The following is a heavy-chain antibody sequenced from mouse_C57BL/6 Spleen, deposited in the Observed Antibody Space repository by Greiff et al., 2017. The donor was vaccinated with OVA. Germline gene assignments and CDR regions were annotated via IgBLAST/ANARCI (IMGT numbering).Heavy chain of an antibody. J-gene: IGHJ4*01. CDR2: INPNNGGT. D-gene: IGHD2-4*01. CDR3: ARPSMITTHYYAMDY. Sequence: EVQLQQSGPELVHPGASVPLSCPASGYTFTDYYMNWVKQSHGKSLEWIGDINPNNGGTSYNQKFKGKATLTVDKSSSTAYMELRSLTSEDSSVYYCARPSMITTHYYAMDYWGQGTSVTVSS. CDR1: GYTFTDYY. V-gene: IGHV1-26*01.